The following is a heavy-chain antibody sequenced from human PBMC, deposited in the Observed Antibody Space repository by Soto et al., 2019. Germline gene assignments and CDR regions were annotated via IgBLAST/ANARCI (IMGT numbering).Heavy chain of an antibody. CDR2: INSRTEGETT. D-gene: IGHD5-12*01. J-gene: IGHJ6*03. CDR1: GFSFSHAW. Sequence: GGSLRLSCAASGFSFSHAWMSWVRQAPGKGLEWVGRINSRTEGETTDNAAPVEGSFTISRDDSKNKLYLQMNRLKTEDTAVYYCTTVGSLYSGYEDAPYFYYYMDVWGKGTTVTVSS. CDR3: TTVGSLYSGYEDAPYFYYYMDV. V-gene: IGHV3-15*01.